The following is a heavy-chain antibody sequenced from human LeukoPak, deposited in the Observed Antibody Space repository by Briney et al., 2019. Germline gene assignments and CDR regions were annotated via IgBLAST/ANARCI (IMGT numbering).Heavy chain of an antibody. CDR1: QFNFDKFG. CDR3: ARGSYSSSWSDPFDY. Sequence: GGSLRLSCATSQFNFDKFGMTWVRQAPGKGLEWMGWISAYNGNTNYAQKLQGRVTMTTDTSTSTAYMELRSLRSDDTAVYYCARGSYSSSWSDPFDYWGQGTLVTVSS. V-gene: IGHV1-18*04. D-gene: IGHD6-13*01. J-gene: IGHJ4*02. CDR2: ISAYNGNT.